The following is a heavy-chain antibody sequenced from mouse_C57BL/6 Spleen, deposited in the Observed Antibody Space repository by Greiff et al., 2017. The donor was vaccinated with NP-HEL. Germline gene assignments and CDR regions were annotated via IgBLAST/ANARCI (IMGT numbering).Heavy chain of an antibody. CDR1: GYTFTSYG. J-gene: IGHJ1*03. D-gene: IGHD1-1*01. CDR3: ARSCYYGSIWYFDV. CDR2: INTSGGYT. Sequence: QVLLKQSGAELAKPGASVKLSCKASGYTFTSYGMHWVKQRPGKGLEWIGYINTSGGYTKYTQTVKGRATLTGDNSSNTAYLQLSSLKYEDSAVYYSARSCYYGSIWYFDVWGTGTTVTVSS. V-gene: IGHV1-7*01.